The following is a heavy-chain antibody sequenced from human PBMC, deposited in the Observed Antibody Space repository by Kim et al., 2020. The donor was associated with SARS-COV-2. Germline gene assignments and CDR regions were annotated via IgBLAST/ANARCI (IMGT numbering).Heavy chain of an antibody. V-gene: IGHV3-74*01. CDR3: TKSDWFDP. CDR2: DRSRT. J-gene: IGHJ5*02. Sequence: DRSRTNSAGYVKGRFNISRDIAKNTLYLRMNNLRVEDTAVYYCTKSDWFDPWGQGTLVTVSS.